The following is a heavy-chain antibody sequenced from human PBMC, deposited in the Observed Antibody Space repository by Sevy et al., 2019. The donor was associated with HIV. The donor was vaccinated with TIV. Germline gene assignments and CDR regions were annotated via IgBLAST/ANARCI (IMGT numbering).Heavy chain of an antibody. CDR1: GFTFSSYG. CDR2: IRYDGSNK. V-gene: IGHV3-30*02. J-gene: IGHJ4*02. CDR3: AKDLSLNDYGGIAGIDY. Sequence: GGSLRLSCAPSGFTFSSYGMHWVRQAPGKGLEWVAFIRYDGSNKYYADSVKGRFTISRDNSKNTLYLQMNSLRAEDTAVYYCAKDLSLNDYGGIAGIDYWGQGTLVTVSS. D-gene: IGHD4-17*01.